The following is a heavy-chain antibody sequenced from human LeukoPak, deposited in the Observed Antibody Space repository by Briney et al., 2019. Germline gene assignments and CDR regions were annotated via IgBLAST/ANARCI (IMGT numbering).Heavy chain of an antibody. CDR3: ARVEAFYYGDSGYHMDDF. CDR1: GYTFTVYY. Sequence: ASVKVSITASGYTFTVYYMHWVRQAPGQGLEWMGWINPKNGGTDYAQNFQGRVTMTRDASISTAYMELSRLRSDDTAVYYCARVEAFYYGDSGYHMDDFWGLGTLVTVSS. CDR2: INPKNGGT. D-gene: IGHD3-22*01. V-gene: IGHV1-2*02. J-gene: IGHJ4*02.